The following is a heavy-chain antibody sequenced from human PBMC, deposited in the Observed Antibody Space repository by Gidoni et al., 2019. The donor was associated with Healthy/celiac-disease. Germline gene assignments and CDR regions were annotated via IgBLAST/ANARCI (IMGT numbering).Heavy chain of an antibody. V-gene: IGHV3-33*01. CDR1: GFTFSRYG. J-gene: IGHJ6*02. CDR3: ARDKRDYYGMDV. CDR2: IWYDGSNK. Sequence: QVQLVESGGGVVQPGRSLRLSCAASGFTFSRYGMHWVRQAPGKGLAWVAVIWYDGSNKYYADSVKGRFTISRDNSKNTLYLQMNSLRAEDTAVYYCARDKRDYYGMDVWGQGTTVTVSS.